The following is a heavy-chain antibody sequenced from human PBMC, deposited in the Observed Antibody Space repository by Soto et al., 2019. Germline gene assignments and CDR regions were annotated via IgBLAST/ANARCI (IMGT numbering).Heavy chain of an antibody. Sequence: PSETLSLTCTVSGGSISNYYWNWIRQSRGMGLEWIGYIYSSGSTHYNPSLQNRVTISIDTSKNQVSLKVNSVTAADTAVYYCARDHPHSYGVYYFDYWGQGTPVTVSS. V-gene: IGHV4-59*01. CDR1: GGSISNYY. D-gene: IGHD5-18*01. CDR2: IYSSGST. J-gene: IGHJ4*02. CDR3: ARDHPHSYGVYYFDY.